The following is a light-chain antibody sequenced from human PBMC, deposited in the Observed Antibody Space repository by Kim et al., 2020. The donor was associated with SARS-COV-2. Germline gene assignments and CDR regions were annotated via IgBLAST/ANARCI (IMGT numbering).Light chain of an antibody. Sequence: VSPGESATLSCRASQSVSTSLAWYQQKPGQAPVLLISGASTRATGTPARFSGSGSGTEFALTISSLQSEDFAVYFCQHYNSWPYTFGQGTKVDIK. V-gene: IGKV3-15*01. CDR3: QHYNSWPYT. J-gene: IGKJ2*01. CDR1: QSVSTS. CDR2: GAS.